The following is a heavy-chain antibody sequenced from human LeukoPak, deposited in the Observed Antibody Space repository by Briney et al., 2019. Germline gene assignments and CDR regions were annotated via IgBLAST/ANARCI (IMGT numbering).Heavy chain of an antibody. CDR1: GDSPTSYC. J-gene: IGHJ3*02. Sequence: SETLSLTCSVSGDSPTSYCWSWIRQSPGKGLEWIGYIYYTGDTEYNPSLKRRVTISIDTSKNRFPLKLISVTAADTAVYFCARVMGTDVIDDAFDIWGQGTMVTVSS. V-gene: IGHV4-59*01. CDR3: ARVMGTDVIDDAFDI. D-gene: IGHD2-21*01. CDR2: IYYTGDT.